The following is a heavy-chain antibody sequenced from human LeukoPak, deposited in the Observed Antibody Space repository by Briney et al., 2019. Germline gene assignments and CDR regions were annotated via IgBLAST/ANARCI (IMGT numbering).Heavy chain of an antibody. V-gene: IGHV1-2*02. J-gene: IGHJ4*02. CDR2: INPNGGGT. D-gene: IGHD2-21*01. CDR3: ARDPGLFPLDC. CDR1: GYTFSGHH. Sequence: ASAKVSCKASGYTFSGHHIHWVRQAPGQGLDWMGWINPNGGGTIYAQKFQGRVSMTTDTSISTAYMELSDLRSDDTAVYHCARDPGLFPLDCWGQGTLVTVSS.